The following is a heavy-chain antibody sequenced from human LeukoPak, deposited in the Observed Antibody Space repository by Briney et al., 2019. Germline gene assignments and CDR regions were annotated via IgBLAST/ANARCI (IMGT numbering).Heavy chain of an antibody. V-gene: IGHV3-30*02. J-gene: IGHJ6*03. Sequence: PGGSLRLSCAASGFTFSNYGMHWVRQAPGKGLEWVAFIRFDGSNKYYADSVKGRFTISRDNSKNTLYLQMNSLRAEDTAVYYCARDSSSWYFISYYYYMDVWGKGTTVTISS. CDR1: GFTFSNYG. D-gene: IGHD6-13*01. CDR2: IRFDGSNK. CDR3: ARDSSSWYFISYYYYMDV.